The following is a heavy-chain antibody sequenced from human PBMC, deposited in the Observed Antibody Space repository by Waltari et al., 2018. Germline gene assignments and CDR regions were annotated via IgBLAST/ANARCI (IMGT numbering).Heavy chain of an antibody. CDR3: SRQVLGYCTSAACRRLES. CDR1: GYAVNSGFY. Sequence: QVQLQESGPGLVKSSETLSLTCDVSGYAVNSGFYWGWIRQAPGKGLEWVATIYHDGPTFYNPSLKRRLSVSMDTSKNQISLTLKSVTAADTAVYYCSRQVLGYCTSAACRRLESWGQGTLVTVSS. V-gene: IGHV4-38-2*01. J-gene: IGHJ4*02. D-gene: IGHD2-2*03. CDR2: IYHDGPT.